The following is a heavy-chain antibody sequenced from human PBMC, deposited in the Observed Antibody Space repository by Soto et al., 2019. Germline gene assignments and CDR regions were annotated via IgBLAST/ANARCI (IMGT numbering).Heavy chain of an antibody. D-gene: IGHD3-16*01. CDR3: AKERQMDCSKSRCYAGWGSGLDV. J-gene: IGHJ6*02. Sequence: QAQLVESGGGVVQPGDSLRLSCAASGFGFAAYHMHWVRQAPGKGLEWVALIWYTGSEQYYVDSVKGRFIISRDNSKDMLFLQMNSLRAEDTAVYFCAKERQMDCSKSRCYAGWGSGLDVWGQGTTVTVS. CDR1: GFGFAAYH. V-gene: IGHV3-33*06. CDR2: IWYTGSEQ.